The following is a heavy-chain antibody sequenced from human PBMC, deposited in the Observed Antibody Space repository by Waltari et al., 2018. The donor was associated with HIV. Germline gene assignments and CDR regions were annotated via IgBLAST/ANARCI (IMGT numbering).Heavy chain of an antibody. J-gene: IGHJ4*02. CDR3: ARASHYIEFSTFDGDYYFDL. CDR2: INSDGSTR. D-gene: IGHD3-9*01. V-gene: IGHV3-74*01. CDR1: GFSVRNHW. Sequence: VQLVESGGGSIKTGGSLRLSCAGSGFSVRNHWMDWVRQGPGKGLVWVARINSDGSTRNYADAVKCRFVISRDNSRNTVYLQLNSVKVEDTAVYFCARASHYIEFSTFDGDYYFDLWGRGTRVAVSS.